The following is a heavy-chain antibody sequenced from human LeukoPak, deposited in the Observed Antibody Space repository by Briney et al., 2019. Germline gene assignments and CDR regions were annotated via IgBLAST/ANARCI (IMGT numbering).Heavy chain of an antibody. CDR3: ARDGGNDFWSGYSHYFDY. CDR2: ISGSGGST. D-gene: IGHD3-3*01. V-gene: IGHV3-23*01. J-gene: IGHJ4*02. Sequence: PGGSLRLSCAASGFTFSSYAMSWVRQAPGKGLEWVSAISGSGGSTYYADSVKGRFTISRDNAKNSLYLQMNSLRAEDTAVYYCARDGGNDFWSGYSHYFDYWGQGTLVIVSS. CDR1: GFTFSSYA.